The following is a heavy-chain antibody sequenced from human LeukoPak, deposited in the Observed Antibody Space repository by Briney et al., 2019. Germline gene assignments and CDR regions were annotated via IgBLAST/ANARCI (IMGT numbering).Heavy chain of an antibody. J-gene: IGHJ4*02. CDR2: IYYSGST. CDR1: GGSISSYY. D-gene: IGHD3-9*01. CDR3: AGAPYDILTGYSLDYFDY. Sequence: SSETLSLTCTVSGGSISSYYWSWIRQPPGKGLEWIGFIYYSGSTNYNPSLKSRVTISVDTSKNQFSLKLSSVTAADTAVYYCAGAPYDILTGYSLDYFDYWGQGTLVTVSS. V-gene: IGHV4-59*08.